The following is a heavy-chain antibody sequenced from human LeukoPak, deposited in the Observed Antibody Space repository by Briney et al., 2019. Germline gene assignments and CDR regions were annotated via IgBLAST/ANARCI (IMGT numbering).Heavy chain of an antibody. Sequence: PGGSLRLSCAASGFTVSSNYMSWVRQAPGKGLEWVSVIYSGGSTYYADSVKGRFTISRDNSKNTLYLQMNSLRSEDTAVYYCARSLPHRGWLPPDYWGQGTLVTVSS. CDR2: IYSGGST. D-gene: IGHD5-12*01. CDR1: GFTVSSNY. V-gene: IGHV3-53*05. CDR3: ARSLPHRGWLPPDY. J-gene: IGHJ4*02.